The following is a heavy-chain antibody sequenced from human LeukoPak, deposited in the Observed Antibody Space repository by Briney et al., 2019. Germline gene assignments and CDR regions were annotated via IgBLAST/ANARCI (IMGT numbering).Heavy chain of an antibody. V-gene: IGHV4-30-4*01. CDR2: IYYSGST. D-gene: IGHD3-10*01. Sequence: SQTLSLTCTVSGVSISSGDYYWSWIRQPPGKGLEWIGYIYYSGSTYYNPSLKSRFTISVDTSKNQFSLKLSSVTAADTAVYYCARASLGYYGSGSMYGMDVWGQGTTVTVSS. J-gene: IGHJ6*02. CDR1: GVSISSGDYY. CDR3: ARASLGYYGSGSMYGMDV.